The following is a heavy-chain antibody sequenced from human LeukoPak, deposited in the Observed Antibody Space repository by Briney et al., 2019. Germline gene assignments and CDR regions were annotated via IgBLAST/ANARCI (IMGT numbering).Heavy chain of an antibody. V-gene: IGHV3-74*03. Sequence: GGSLRLSCVASGFTFSSFWMHWVRQAPGKGLVWVSRIYDDGGKTTYADSVKGRFTISRDNAKNTLYLQMNSLRVEDTAVYYCVRYYGSGCIQFDSWGQGTPVTVSS. J-gene: IGHJ4*02. CDR3: VRYYGSGCIQFDS. CDR2: IYDDGGKT. CDR1: GFTFSSFW. D-gene: IGHD6-19*01.